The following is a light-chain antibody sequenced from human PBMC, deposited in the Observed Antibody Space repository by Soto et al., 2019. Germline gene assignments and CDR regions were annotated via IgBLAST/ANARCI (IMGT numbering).Light chain of an antibody. J-gene: IGLJ3*02. CDR3: SSYTSSNTVV. CDR2: EVT. CDR1: NTDVGDYDY. V-gene: IGLV2-14*01. Sequence: QSALTQPASVSGSPGQSITISCTGTNTDVGDYDYVSWYQQYPGKAPKLMLYEVTKRPSGVSNRFSGSKFSNAASLTISGLQAEDEADYYCSSYTSSNTVVFGGGTKVTVL.